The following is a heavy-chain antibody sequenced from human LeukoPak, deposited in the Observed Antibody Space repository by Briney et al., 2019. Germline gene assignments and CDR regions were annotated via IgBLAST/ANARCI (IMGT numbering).Heavy chain of an antibody. D-gene: IGHD6-13*01. V-gene: IGHV1-8*02. CDR3: ARVIAGIDAFDI. J-gene: IGHJ3*02. CDR1: GYTFTSYA. Sequence: ASVKVSCTASGYTFTSYAMNWVRQAPGQGLEWMGWMNPNSGNTGYAQKFQGRVTMTRNTSISTAYMELSSLRSEDTAVYYCARVIAGIDAFDIWGQGTMVTVSS. CDR2: MNPNSGNT.